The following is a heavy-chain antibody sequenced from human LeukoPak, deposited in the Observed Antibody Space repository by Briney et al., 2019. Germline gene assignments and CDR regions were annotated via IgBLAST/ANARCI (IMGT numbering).Heavy chain of an antibody. CDR2: IFYSGST. Sequence: SETLSLTCTVSGGSISSYYWSWIRQPPGKGLEWIGYIFYSGSTNYNPSLKSRVTISADTSKNQFSLKLSSVTAADTAVYYCAREGYYYDSSDYPPGGFDPWGQGTLVTVSS. V-gene: IGHV4-59*08. CDR1: GGSISSYY. J-gene: IGHJ5*02. D-gene: IGHD3-22*01. CDR3: AREGYYYDSSDYPPGGFDP.